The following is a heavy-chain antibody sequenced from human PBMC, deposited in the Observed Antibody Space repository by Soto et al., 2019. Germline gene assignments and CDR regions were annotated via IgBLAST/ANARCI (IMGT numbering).Heavy chain of an antibody. D-gene: IGHD2-8*02. J-gene: IGHJ6*02. V-gene: IGHV3-23*01. Sequence: EVEVLESGGGLQQPGGSLRLSCVASGFTFNAHAMTWVRQGPGVGLEWTSSISGDGKSTYYADSVKGRFTVSRDNSKNTLTLQMNCLRVEDTATYYCVKDWTGNKCPCLDVWGQGTTVTVSS. CDR1: GFTFNAHA. CDR2: ISGDGKST. CDR3: VKDWTGNKCPCLDV.